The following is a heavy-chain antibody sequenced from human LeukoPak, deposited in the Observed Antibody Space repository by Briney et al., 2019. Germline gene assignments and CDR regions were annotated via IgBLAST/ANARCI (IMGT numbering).Heavy chain of an antibody. CDR2: ISGSGGTT. CDR3: AKDPYDSSWMIDY. J-gene: IGHJ4*02. D-gene: IGHD6-13*01. Sequence: GGSLRLSCAASGFTFSSYAMNWVRQAPGKGLEWVSIISGSGGTTYYADSVKGRFTISRDNSKNTLYLQMNSLRAEDTAVYYCAKDPYDSSWMIDYWGQGTLVTVSS. CDR1: GFTFSSYA. V-gene: IGHV3-23*01.